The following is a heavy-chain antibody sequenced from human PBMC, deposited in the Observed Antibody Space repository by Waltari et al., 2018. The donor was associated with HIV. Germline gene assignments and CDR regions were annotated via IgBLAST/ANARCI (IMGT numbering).Heavy chain of an antibody. D-gene: IGHD3-22*01. J-gene: IGHJ2*01. CDR3: ARGTYYFDTSSGYPPLDL. CDR1: GGSINSYY. CDR2: IYTSGST. V-gene: IGHV4-4*07. Sequence: QVQLQLSGPRLMKPSETLSLSGIVSGGSINSYYWNWIRQPSGKALEWFGRIYTSGSTKYNPSLKSRVSMSIATSKNQFSLNLTSVTAADTAVYYCARGTYYFDTSSGYPPLDLWGRGTLVTVSS.